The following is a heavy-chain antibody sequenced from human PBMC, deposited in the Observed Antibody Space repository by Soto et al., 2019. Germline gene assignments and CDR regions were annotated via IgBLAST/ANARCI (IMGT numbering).Heavy chain of an antibody. CDR2: IIPIFGTA. V-gene: IGHV1-69*13. Sequence: ASVKVSCKASGGTFSSYAISWVRQAPGQGLEWMGGIIPIFGTANYAQKFQGRVTITADESTSTAYMELSSLRSEDTAVYYCARERKRGFWETGTTVIFDYWGQGTLVTVSS. CDR3: ARERKRGFWETGTTVIFDY. J-gene: IGHJ4*02. D-gene: IGHD1-7*01. CDR1: GGTFSSYA.